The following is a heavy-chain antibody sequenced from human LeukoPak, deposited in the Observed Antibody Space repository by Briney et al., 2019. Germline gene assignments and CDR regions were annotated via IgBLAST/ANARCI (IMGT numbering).Heavy chain of an antibody. J-gene: IGHJ4*02. CDR1: GYTFSSYY. CDR2: INPISGST. CDR3: ARDRSSTWGTHLDY. V-gene: IGHV1-46*01. Sequence: GASVKVSCKTSGYTFSSYYMQWVRQAPGQGLEWMGIINPISGSTTYPQKFQGRVTMTRDTSTNTVYMELSSLKSEDTAVYYCARDRSSTWGTHLDYWGQGTLVTVSS. D-gene: IGHD7-27*01.